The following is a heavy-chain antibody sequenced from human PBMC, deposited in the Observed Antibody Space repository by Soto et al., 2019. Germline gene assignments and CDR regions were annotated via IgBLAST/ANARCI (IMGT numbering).Heavy chain of an antibody. V-gene: IGHV4-59*08. Sequence: SETLSLTCTVSGGSISSYYWSWIRQPPGKGLEWIGYIYYSGSSNYNPSLKSRVTISVDTSKNQFSLKLSSVTAADTAVYYCARGRNHYYGSGSYYSGASYYLDYWGQRTLVTVS. CDR2: IYYSGSS. D-gene: IGHD3-10*01. J-gene: IGHJ4*02. CDR3: ARGRNHYYGSGSYYSGASYYLDY. CDR1: GGSISSYY.